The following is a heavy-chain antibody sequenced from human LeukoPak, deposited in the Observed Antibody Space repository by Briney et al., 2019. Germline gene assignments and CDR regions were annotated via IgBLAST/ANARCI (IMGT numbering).Heavy chain of an antibody. J-gene: IGHJ3*02. V-gene: IGHV1-2*02. CDR3: ARDGIYGDCDI. Sequence: ASVKVSCKASGYTFTGYYMHWVRQAPGQGLEWMGWIIPNSGGTNYAQKFQGRVTITRDTSASTAYMELSSLRSEDTAVYYCARDGIYGDCDIWGQGTMVTVSS. D-gene: IGHD4-17*01. CDR2: IIPNSGGT. CDR1: GYTFTGYY.